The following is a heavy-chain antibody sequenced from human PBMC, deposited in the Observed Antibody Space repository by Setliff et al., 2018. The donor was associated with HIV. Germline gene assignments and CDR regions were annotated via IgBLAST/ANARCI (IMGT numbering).Heavy chain of an antibody. CDR1: GGSISSSHGF. CDR3: TIPASSLAPN. CDR2: ISYGGIT. Sequence: SETLSLTCTVSGGSISSSHGFWNWIRQPPGKGLEWIGAISYGGITYYNPSLQSRVIISVDTSNNQISLKLTSVTAADTAVYYCTIPASSLAPNWGRGTQVTVSS. V-gene: IGHV4-39*01. J-gene: IGHJ4*02.